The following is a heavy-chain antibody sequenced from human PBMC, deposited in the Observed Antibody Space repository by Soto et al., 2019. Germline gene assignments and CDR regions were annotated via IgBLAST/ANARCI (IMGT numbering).Heavy chain of an antibody. V-gene: IGHV3-30-3*01. CDR2: ISYDGSNK. CDR1: GFTVRNYA. J-gene: IGHJ6*02. D-gene: IGHD2-15*01. CDR3: ARGDREDIAVVVGVRPGEYGVDV. Sequence: GSLRLSGAAAGFTVRNYAMHWVRQAPGKGLECVAVISYDGSNKFYRDYVKGRFTISRVNSKNTLYLQINSLRYEDTAVYYCARGDREDIAVVVGVRPGEYGVDVWGQGTTVTVS.